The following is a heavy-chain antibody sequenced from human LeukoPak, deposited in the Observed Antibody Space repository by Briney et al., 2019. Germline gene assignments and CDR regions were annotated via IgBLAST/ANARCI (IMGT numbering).Heavy chain of an antibody. D-gene: IGHD4-11*01. CDR1: GITFSSFG. V-gene: IGHV3-33*01. CDR2: IWYDGSNE. J-gene: IGHJ5*02. CDR3: ARDSPVTAGPFDP. Sequence: SGGSLRLSCVASGITFSSFGMHWVRQAPGKGLEWVAFIWYDGSNEYYADSVKGRFTIFRDNSKNTLYLQMNSLRGDDTAVYYCARDSPVTAGPFDPWGQGTLVTVSS.